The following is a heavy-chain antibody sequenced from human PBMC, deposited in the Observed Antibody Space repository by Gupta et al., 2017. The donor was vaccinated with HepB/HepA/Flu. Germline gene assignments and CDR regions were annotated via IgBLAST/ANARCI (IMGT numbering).Heavy chain of an antibody. CDR3: ARERRTIAAADTGAFDI. Sequence: QVQLVESGGGVVQPGRSLRLSCAASGFTFSSQGLPWVRQRPGKGLEWVAVIWYDGSNKYYADSVKGRFTISRDNSKNTLYLQMNSLRAEDTAVYYCARERRTIAAADTGAFDIWGQGTMVTVSS. CDR2: IWYDGSNK. J-gene: IGHJ3*02. V-gene: IGHV3-33*01. CDR1: GFTFSSQG. D-gene: IGHD6-13*01.